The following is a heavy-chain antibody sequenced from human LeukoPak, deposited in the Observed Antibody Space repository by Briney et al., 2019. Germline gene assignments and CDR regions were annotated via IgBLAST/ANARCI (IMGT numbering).Heavy chain of an antibody. CDR2: ISYDGSNK. Sequence: GGSLRLSCAASGFTFSSYGMHWVRQAPGKGLEGVAVISYDGSNKYYADSVKGRFTISRDNSKNTLYLQMNSLRAEDTAVYYCAKDKKWLGIDYWGQGTLVTVSS. J-gene: IGHJ4*02. CDR3: AKDKKWLGIDY. V-gene: IGHV3-30*18. CDR1: GFTFSSYG. D-gene: IGHD3-22*01.